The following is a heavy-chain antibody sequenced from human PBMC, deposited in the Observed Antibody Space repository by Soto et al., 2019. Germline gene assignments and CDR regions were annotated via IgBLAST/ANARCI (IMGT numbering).Heavy chain of an antibody. J-gene: IGHJ4*02. Sequence: EVQLLESGGGLVQPGGSLRLSCAASGFTFRSYDMSWVRQTPGKGLEWVSGISGSGSGTYYADSVKGRFTISRDNAKNTLYLQMNNLRAEDTAVYFCAKWGAVGRPPYWGQGSLVTVSS. D-gene: IGHD1-1*01. V-gene: IGHV3-23*01. CDR1: GFTFRSYD. CDR3: AKWGAVGRPPY. CDR2: ISGSGSGT.